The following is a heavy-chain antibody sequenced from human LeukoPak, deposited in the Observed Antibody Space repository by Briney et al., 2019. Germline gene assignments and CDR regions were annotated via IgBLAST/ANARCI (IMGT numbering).Heavy chain of an antibody. CDR2: IYPGDSDT. Sequence: GESLKISCKGSGYSFTSYWIGGVRQMPGKGLEWMGIIYPGDSDTRYSPSFQGQVTISADKSISTAYLQWSSLKASDTAMYYCARGVDTAMVTFDYWGQGTLVTVSS. CDR1: GYSFTSYW. CDR3: ARGVDTAMVTFDY. J-gene: IGHJ4*02. V-gene: IGHV5-51*01. D-gene: IGHD5-18*01.